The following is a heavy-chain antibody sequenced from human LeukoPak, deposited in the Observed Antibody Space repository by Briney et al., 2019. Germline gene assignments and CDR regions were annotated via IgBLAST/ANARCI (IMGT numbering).Heavy chain of an antibody. J-gene: IGHJ4*02. CDR1: GFTFSSYG. CDR3: ARMSSYGYGDFDY. Sequence: GGSLRLSCAASGFTFSSYGMHWVRQAPGKGLEWVAVIWYDGSNKYYADSVKGRFTISRDNSKNTLYLQMNSLRAEDTAVYYCARMSSYGYGDFDYWGQGTLVTVSS. D-gene: IGHD5-18*01. V-gene: IGHV3-30*19. CDR2: IWYDGSNK.